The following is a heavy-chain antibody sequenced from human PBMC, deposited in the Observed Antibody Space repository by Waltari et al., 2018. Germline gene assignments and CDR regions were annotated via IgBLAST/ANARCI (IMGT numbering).Heavy chain of an antibody. CDR3: ARDGVTMVQAEYYYYGMDV. V-gene: IGHV4-39*07. Sequence: QLQLQESGPGLVKPSETLSLTCTVSGGSISSSSYYWGWIRQPPGKGLEWIGSIYYSGSTYYNPSLKSRVTISVDTSKNQFSLKLSSVTAADTAVYYCARDGVTMVQAEYYYYGMDVWGQGTTVTVSS. J-gene: IGHJ6*02. CDR1: GGSISSSSYY. CDR2: IYYSGST. D-gene: IGHD3-10*01.